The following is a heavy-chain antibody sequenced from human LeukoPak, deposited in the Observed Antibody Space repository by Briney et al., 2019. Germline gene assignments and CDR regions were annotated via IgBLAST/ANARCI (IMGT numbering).Heavy chain of an antibody. Sequence: GAPLKVCCTASGYTFTSYGISWVRQAPGQGLEWMGWISAYNGNTNYAQKLQGRVTMTTDTSTSTAYMELRSLRSDDTAVYYCARVDGYSSGWYAYYYVDVWGKGTTVTVSS. D-gene: IGHD6-19*01. CDR2: ISAYNGNT. CDR3: ARVDGYSSGWYAYYYVDV. J-gene: IGHJ6*03. CDR1: GYTFTSYG. V-gene: IGHV1-18*01.